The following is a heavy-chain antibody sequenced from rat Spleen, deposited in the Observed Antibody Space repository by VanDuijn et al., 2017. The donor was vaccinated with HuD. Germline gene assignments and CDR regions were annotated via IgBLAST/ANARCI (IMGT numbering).Heavy chain of an antibody. CDR3: ARLGTEAIGNWFSY. D-gene: IGHD1-11*01. Sequence: EVQLVESGGGFVQPGRSLKLSCAASGFTFSNYGMAWVRQAPTKGLEWVATIGYDVTNTYYRDSVKGRFTISRDNAKSTLYLQMDSLRSEDTATFYCARLGTEAIGNWFSYWGQGTLVTVSS. CDR2: IGYDVTNT. CDR1: GFTFSNYG. V-gene: IGHV5-29*01. J-gene: IGHJ3*01.